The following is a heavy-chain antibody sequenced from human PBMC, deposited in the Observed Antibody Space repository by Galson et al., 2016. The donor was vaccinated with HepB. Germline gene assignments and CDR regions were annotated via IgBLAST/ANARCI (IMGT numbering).Heavy chain of an antibody. CDR2: TFYRSNWQN. V-gene: IGHV6-1*01. CDR3: ARSYLLGRGFGW. CDR1: GDSVSSNSAG. D-gene: IGHD7-27*01. Sequence: CAISGDSVSSNSAGWNWIRQSPSRGLEWLGRTFYRSNWQNDYAESVRSRITINPDTSKNQFSLQLNPVTPEDTAVYYCARSYLLGRGFGWWGQGTLVTVSS. J-gene: IGHJ4*02.